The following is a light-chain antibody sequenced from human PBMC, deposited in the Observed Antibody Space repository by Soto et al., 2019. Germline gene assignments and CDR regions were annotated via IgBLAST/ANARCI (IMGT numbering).Light chain of an antibody. V-gene: IGLV2-11*01. Sequence: QSALTQPRSVSGSPGQSVTISCTGTSSDVGGYNYVSWYQQHPGKAPKLMIYDVSKRPSGVPDRFSGSKSGNTASLTISGLQDEDEADYYCCSYGGSLVVFGGGTKLTVL. CDR2: DVS. CDR3: CSYGGSLVV. CDR1: SSDVGGYNY. J-gene: IGLJ2*01.